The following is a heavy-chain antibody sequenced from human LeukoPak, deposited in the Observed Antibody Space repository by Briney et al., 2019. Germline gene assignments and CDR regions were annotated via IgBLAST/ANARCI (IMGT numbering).Heavy chain of an antibody. CDR1: GFTFSSYD. Sequence: GGSLRLSCAASGFTFSSYDMHWVRQATGKGLEWVSGIGTTGDTYYPGSVKGRFTISRENAKNSLYLQMNSLSAGDTAVYYCARGLYYYVSSGYYGGTFDIWGQGTMVTVSS. J-gene: IGHJ3*02. V-gene: IGHV3-13*04. CDR3: ARGLYYYVSSGYYGGTFDI. CDR2: IGTTGDT. D-gene: IGHD3-22*01.